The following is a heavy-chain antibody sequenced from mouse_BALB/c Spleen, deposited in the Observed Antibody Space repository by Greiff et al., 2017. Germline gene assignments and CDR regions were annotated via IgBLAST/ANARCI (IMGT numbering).Heavy chain of an antibody. V-gene: IGHV5-17*02. J-gene: IGHJ4*01. CDR1: GFTFSSFG. D-gene: IGHD2-4*01. CDR2: ISSGSSTI. Sequence: EVKLVESGGGLVQPGGSRKLSCAASGFTFSSFGMHWVRQAPEKGLEWVAYISSGSSTIYYAATVKGRFTISRDNPRITLFLQMASLRSVDTAMYYCARGDYDYDGYAMDYWGQGTTVTVSS. CDR3: ARGDYDYDGYAMDY.